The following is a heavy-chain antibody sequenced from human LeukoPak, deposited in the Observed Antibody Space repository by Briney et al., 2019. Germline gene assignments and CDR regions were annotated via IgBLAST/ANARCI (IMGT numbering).Heavy chain of an antibody. CDR1: GYTFTSYD. V-gene: IGHV1-8*01. CDR2: MNTKSGNT. Sequence: GASVKVSCKASGYTFTSYDINWVRQATGQGLEWMGWMNTKSGNTGYAQKFQGRVTMTRNTSISTAYIELSSLRSQDTAVYYCARGLGSAYYYYYYYMDVWGKGTSVTVSS. CDR3: ARGLGSAYYYYYYYMDV. J-gene: IGHJ6*03. D-gene: IGHD3-10*01.